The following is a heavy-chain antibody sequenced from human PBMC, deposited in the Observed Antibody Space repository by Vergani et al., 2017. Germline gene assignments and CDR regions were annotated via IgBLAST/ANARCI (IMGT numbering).Heavy chain of an antibody. CDR3: AGGHWNYFGAYYYYMGV. V-gene: IGHV1-18*01. D-gene: IGHD1-7*01. CDR1: GYTFTSYG. Sequence: VQLVQSGAEVKKPGASVKVSCKASGYTFTSYGISWVRQAPGQGLEWMGWISAYNGNTNYVQKLQGRVTMTTGTSTSTAYTELRSLRSDDTAVYYCAGGHWNYFGAYYYYMGVWGKGTTLTVSS. J-gene: IGHJ6*03. CDR2: ISAYNGNT.